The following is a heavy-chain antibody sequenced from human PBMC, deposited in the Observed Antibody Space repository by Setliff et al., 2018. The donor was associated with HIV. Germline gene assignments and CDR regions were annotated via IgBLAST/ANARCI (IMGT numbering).Heavy chain of an antibody. CDR3: ARLDDSGSYYENAFDV. V-gene: IGHV4-59*11. D-gene: IGHD1-26*01. CDR2: VYYRGDT. J-gene: IGHJ3*01. CDR1: GGSLRNHY. Sequence: PSETLSLTCTGSGGSLRNHYWSWIRQPPGKGLEWIGSVYYRGDTHYNLSLKSRVTISIDTSKNQFSQHFYSLTAADTAVYYCARLDDSGSYYENAFDVWCQGTRVTVSS.